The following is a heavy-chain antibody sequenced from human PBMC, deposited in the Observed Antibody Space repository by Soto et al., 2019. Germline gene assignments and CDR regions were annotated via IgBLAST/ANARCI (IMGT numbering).Heavy chain of an antibody. J-gene: IGHJ1*01. V-gene: IGHV1-69*02. Sequence: ASVKVSCKASGGTFSSYTISWVRQAPGQGLEWMGRIIPILGIANYAQKFQGRVTITADKSTSTAYMELSSLRSEDTAVYYCARFLQRYPAPLYQFYVRAQGSL. CDR2: IIPILGIA. CDR3: ARFLQRYPAPLYQFYV. D-gene: IGHD2-8*01. CDR1: GGTFSSYT.